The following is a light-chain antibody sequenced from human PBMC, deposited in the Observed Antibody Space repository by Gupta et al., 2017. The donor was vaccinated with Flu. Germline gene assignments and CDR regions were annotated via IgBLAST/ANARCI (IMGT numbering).Light chain of an antibody. J-gene: IGKJ1*01. CDR2: EAS. V-gene: IGKV1-5*03. CDR1: QSITCR. Sequence: DIHMTQSPSTLSAAVGDRVTLTCRASQSITCRLASYQHKPGRAPKLLIYEASSLESGVPSRFSGSGFATEFTLTISSLQPDDSATYYCQQYKSYRSFGQGSKVEIK. CDR3: QQYKSYRS.